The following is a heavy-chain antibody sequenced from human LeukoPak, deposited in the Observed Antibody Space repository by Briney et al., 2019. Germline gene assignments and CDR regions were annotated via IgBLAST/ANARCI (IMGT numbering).Heavy chain of an antibody. D-gene: IGHD3-22*01. Sequence: GRSLRLSCAASGFTFSSYGMHWVRQAPGKGLQWVALISHDGSNKYYADSVRGRFTISRDNSKNTLYLQMNSLRAEGTAVYYCAKDPYYCDSSGTTAEYFQHWGQGTLVTVSS. J-gene: IGHJ1*01. CDR2: ISHDGSNK. CDR3: AKDPYYCDSSGTTAEYFQH. V-gene: IGHV3-30*05. CDR1: GFTFSSYG.